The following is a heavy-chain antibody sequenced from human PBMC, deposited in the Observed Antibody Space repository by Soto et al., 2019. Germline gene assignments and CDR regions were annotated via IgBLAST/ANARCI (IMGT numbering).Heavy chain of an antibody. CDR3: AHRGGGIVDWYFDL. CDR1: GFSLGTYGVG. D-gene: IGHD1-26*01. J-gene: IGHJ2*01. CDR2: IYWDDDK. Sequence: QITLNESGPTLVKPTQTLTLTCHFSGFSLGTYGVGVGWIRQPPGKALEWLALIYWDDDKRYSPSLTSRLPITKDTSKRQVFLTLTNMDPVDTATYCCAHRGGGIVDWYFDLWGRGTPVIVSS. V-gene: IGHV2-5*02.